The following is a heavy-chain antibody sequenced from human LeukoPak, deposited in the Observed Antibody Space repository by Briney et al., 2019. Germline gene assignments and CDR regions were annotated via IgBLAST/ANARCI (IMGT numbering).Heavy chain of an antibody. CDR2: IKQDGSEK. V-gene: IGHV3-7*01. Sequence: PGGSLRLSCAASGFTFSSYWMSWVRQAPGKGLEWVANIKQDGSEKYYVDSVKGRFTISRDNAKNSLYLQMNSLRAEDTAVYYCARQSYYYDISPFNWGQGTLVTVSS. CDR3: ARQSYYYDISPFN. J-gene: IGHJ4*02. CDR1: GFTFSSYW. D-gene: IGHD3-22*01.